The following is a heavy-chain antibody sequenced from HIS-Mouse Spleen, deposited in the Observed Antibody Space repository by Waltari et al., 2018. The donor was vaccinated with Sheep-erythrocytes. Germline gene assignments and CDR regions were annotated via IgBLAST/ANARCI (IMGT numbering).Heavy chain of an antibody. CDR3: ARALANWGSSFDY. CDR1: GGPICSGDYY. Sequence: QVQLQESGPGLVKPSQTLSLTCTVSGGPICSGDYYWSWIRQPPGKGLEWIGYIYYSGSTYYNPSLKSRVTISVDTSKNQFSLKLSSVTAADTAVYYCARALANWGSSFDYWGQGTLVTVSS. V-gene: IGHV4-30-4*01. CDR2: IYYSGST. J-gene: IGHJ4*02. D-gene: IGHD7-27*01.